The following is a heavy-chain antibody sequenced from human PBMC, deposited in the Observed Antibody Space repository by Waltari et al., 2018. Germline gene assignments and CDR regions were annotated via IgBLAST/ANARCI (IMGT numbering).Heavy chain of an antibody. V-gene: IGHV3-30*18. Sequence: QVQLVESGGGAVQPGRSLRLSCAATGFTFSSYAMHWVRQAPGKGLEWVAVIPYNGNDKYYTDSVKGRFTISRDNSKNTLYLQMNSLRPEDTAVYYCAKVPGTSQLYYLDNWGQGTLVTVSS. D-gene: IGHD1-1*01. CDR3: AKVPGTSQLYYLDN. CDR2: IPYNGNDK. CDR1: GFTFSSYA. J-gene: IGHJ4*02.